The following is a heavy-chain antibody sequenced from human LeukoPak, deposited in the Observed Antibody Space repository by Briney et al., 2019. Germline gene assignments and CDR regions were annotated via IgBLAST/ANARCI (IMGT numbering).Heavy chain of an antibody. CDR1: GGSISSGSYY. CDR3: ARTYYYDCDMDV. V-gene: IGHV4-61*02. CDR2: IYTSGST. J-gene: IGHJ6*03. D-gene: IGHD3-22*01. Sequence: SQTLSLTCTVSGGSISSGSYYWSWIRQPAGKGLEWIGRIYTSGSTNYNPSLKSRVTISVDTSKNQFSLKLSSVTAADTAVYYCARTYYYDCDMDVWGKGTTVTVSS.